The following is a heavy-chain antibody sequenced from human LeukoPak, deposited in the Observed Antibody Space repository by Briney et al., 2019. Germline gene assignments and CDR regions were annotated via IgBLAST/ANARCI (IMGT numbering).Heavy chain of an antibody. J-gene: IGHJ4*02. CDR2: INHNGNVN. D-gene: IGHD1-26*01. V-gene: IGHV3-7*03. Sequence: GGSLRLSCAASGFTFSSYWMNWARQAPGKGLEWVASINHNGNVNYYVDSVKGRFTISRDNAKNSLYLQMSNLRAEDTAVYYCARGEPLDYWGQGTLVTVSS. CDR1: GFTFSSYW. CDR3: ARGEPLDY.